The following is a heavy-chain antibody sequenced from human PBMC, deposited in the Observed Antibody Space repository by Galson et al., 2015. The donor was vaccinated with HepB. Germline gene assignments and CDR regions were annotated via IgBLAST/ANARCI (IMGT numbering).Heavy chain of an antibody. D-gene: IGHD2-2*02. CDR1: GFTFSSYW. V-gene: IGHV3-7*03. CDR3: ARKGFVVVPAAISLWGYYYYMDV. J-gene: IGHJ6*03. CDR2: IKQDGSEK. Sequence: SLRLSCAASGFTFSSYWMSWVRQAPGKGLEWVANIKQDGSEKYYVDSVKGRFTISRDNAKNSLYLQMNSLRAEDTAVYYCARKGFVVVPAAISLWGYYYYMDVWGKGTTVTVSS.